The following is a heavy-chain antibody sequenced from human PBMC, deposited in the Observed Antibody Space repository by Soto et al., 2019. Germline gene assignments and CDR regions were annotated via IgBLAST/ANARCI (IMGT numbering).Heavy chain of an antibody. J-gene: IGHJ5*02. V-gene: IGHV4-59*01. CDR2: IYYSGTT. CDR3: AGASATSNWYGWFDP. CDR1: GGSISTYY. D-gene: IGHD6-13*01. Sequence: PSETLSLTCTVSGGSISTYYWTWIRQPPGKGLEWIGYIYYSGTTNYNPSLSSRVTISVDTSKNQFSLKLSSVTAADTAVYFCAGASATSNWYGWFDPWGQGTLVTVSS.